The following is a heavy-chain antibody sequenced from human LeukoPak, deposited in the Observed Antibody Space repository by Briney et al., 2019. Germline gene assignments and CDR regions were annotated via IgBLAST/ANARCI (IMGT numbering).Heavy chain of an antibody. J-gene: IGHJ3*02. CDR3: ARESNDAFDI. CDR2: INPNSGGT. CDR1: GYTFTSYD. V-gene: IGHV1-2*02. Sequence: ASVRVSCKASGYTFTSYDINWVRQAPGQGLEWMGWINPNSGGTNYAQKFQGRVTMTRDTSISTAYMELSRLRSDDTAVYYCARESNDAFDIWGQGQWSPSLQ.